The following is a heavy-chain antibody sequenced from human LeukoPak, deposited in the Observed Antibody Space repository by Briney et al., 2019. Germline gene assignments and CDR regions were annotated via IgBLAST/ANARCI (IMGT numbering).Heavy chain of an antibody. Sequence: GGSLRLSCPASGFTFSSYSMNWVRQAPGKGLEWVSYISSSSGTIYYADSVKGRFTISRDNAKNSLYLQMNSLRAEDTAVYYCARDLTIFGVVTPLGDWGQGTLVTVSS. CDR2: ISSSSGTI. J-gene: IGHJ4*02. CDR3: ARDLTIFGVVTPLGD. CDR1: GFTFSSYS. D-gene: IGHD3-3*01. V-gene: IGHV3-48*01.